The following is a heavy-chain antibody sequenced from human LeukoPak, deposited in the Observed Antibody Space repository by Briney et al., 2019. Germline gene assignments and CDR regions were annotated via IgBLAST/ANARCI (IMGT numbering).Heavy chain of an antibody. V-gene: IGHV4-39*07. CDR3: ASGNGYCSSTSCYTRYDWFEP. D-gene: IGHD2-2*02. CDR1: GGPISSSSYY. CDR2: IYYSGST. Sequence: SETLSLTCTVSGGPISSSSYYWGWVRQPPGKGLEWIESIYYSGSTYYNPSLKSRVTISVDSSKHQFSLKLSSVTAADTAVYYCASGNGYCSSTSCYTRYDWFEPWGQGTLVTVSS. J-gene: IGHJ5*02.